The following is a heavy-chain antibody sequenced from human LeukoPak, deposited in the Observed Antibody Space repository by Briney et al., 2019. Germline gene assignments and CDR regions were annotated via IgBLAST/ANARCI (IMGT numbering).Heavy chain of an antibody. J-gene: IGHJ4*02. D-gene: IGHD3-22*01. CDR1: GFTFSDYY. V-gene: IGHV3-11*04. CDR3: AADSSGYYFDY. Sequence: TPGGSLRLSCAASGFTFSDYYMSWIHQAPGKGLEWVSYISSSGSSIYYADSVKGRFTISRDNAKNSLYLQMNSLRAEDTAVYYCAADSSGYYFDYWGQGTLVTVSS. CDR2: ISSSGSSI.